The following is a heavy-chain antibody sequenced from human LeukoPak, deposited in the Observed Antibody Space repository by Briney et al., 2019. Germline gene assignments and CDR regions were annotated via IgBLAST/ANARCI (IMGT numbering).Heavy chain of an antibody. V-gene: IGHV4-39*07. Sequence: PSETLSLTCTVSGGSISSSSYYWGWIRQPPGKGLEWIGSIYYSGSTYYNPSLKSRVTISVDTSKNQFSLKLSSVTAADTAVYCCAREAVDVFDYWGQGTLVTVSS. D-gene: IGHD4-23*01. CDR3: AREAVDVFDY. CDR1: GGSISSSSYY. J-gene: IGHJ4*02. CDR2: IYYSGST.